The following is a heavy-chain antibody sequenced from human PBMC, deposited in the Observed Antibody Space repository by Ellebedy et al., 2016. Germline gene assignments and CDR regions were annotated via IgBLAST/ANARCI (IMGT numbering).Heavy chain of an antibody. CDR3: AKDEGIAAAGPPFDY. J-gene: IGHJ4*02. CDR2: ISGSGGST. CDR1: GFTLSSYG. V-gene: IGHV3-23*01. D-gene: IGHD6-13*01. Sequence: GGSLRLXXAASGFTLSSYGMNWVRQAPGKGLEWVSAISGSGGSTYYADSVKGRLTISRDNSKNTLYLQMNSLRAEDTAVYYCAKDEGIAAAGPPFDYWGQGTRVTVSS.